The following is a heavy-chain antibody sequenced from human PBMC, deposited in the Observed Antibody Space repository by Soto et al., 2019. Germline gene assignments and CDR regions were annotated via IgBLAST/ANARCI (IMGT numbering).Heavy chain of an antibody. Sequence: EVQLVESGGGLVKPGGSLRLSCAASGFTFSSYSMNWVRQAPGKGLEWVSSISSSSSYIYYADSVKGRFTISRDNAKNSXYLQMNSRRAEDTAVYYCARDHIVVVVAATRYGMDVWGQGTTVTVSS. CDR3: ARDHIVVVVAATRYGMDV. D-gene: IGHD2-15*01. J-gene: IGHJ6*02. V-gene: IGHV3-21*01. CDR2: ISSSSSYI. CDR1: GFTFSSYS.